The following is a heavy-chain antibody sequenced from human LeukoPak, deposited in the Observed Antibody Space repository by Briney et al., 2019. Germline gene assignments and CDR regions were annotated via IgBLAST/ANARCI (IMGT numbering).Heavy chain of an antibody. CDR2: IIPIFGTA. D-gene: IGHD2-15*01. CDR1: GGTFSSYA. J-gene: IGHJ4*02. V-gene: IGHV1-69*06. CDR3: ARFKGGYCSGGSCEYFDY. Sequence: ASVKVSCKASGGTFSSYAISWVRQAPGQGLEWMGGIIPIFGTANYAQKFQGRVTITADKSTSTADMELSSLRSEDTAVYYCARFKGGYCSGGSCEYFDYWGQGTLVTVSS.